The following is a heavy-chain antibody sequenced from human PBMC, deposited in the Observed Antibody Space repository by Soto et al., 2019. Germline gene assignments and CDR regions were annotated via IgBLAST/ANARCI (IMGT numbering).Heavy chain of an antibody. CDR3: ARNDVAASPFDY. D-gene: IGHD6-6*01. CDR2: IYPGDSDT. CDR1: GYSFTIYW. J-gene: IGHJ4*02. Sequence: PGESLKISWKGSGYSFTIYWIGWGRQMPGKGLEWMGIIYPGDSDTRYSPSFQGQVTISADKSISTAYLQWSSLKASDTAMYYCARNDVAASPFDYWGQGTLVTVSS. V-gene: IGHV5-51*01.